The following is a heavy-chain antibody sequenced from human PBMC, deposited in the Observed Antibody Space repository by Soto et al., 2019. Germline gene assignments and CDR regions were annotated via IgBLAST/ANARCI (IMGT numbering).Heavy chain of an antibody. CDR2: INAGNGDT. Sequence: QVQLVQSGAEVKKPGASVKVSCKASGYIFTSYVMHWVRQAPGQRLEWMGWINAGNGDTKYSQNLQGRVTITRDTSASTAYMELSSLRSEDTAVYYCARDCVVAATRYYFDYWGQGTLVTVSS. CDR1: GYIFTSYV. V-gene: IGHV1-3*01. D-gene: IGHD2-15*01. CDR3: ARDCVVAATRYYFDY. J-gene: IGHJ4*02.